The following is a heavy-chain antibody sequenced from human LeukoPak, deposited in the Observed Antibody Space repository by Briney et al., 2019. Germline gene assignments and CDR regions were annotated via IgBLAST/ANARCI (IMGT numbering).Heavy chain of an antibody. D-gene: IGHD3-10*01. CDR3: AKVIRGGYGMDV. CDR2: ISDSSSLT. Sequence: GGSLRLSCAASGFTFSSFGMNWVRQAPGKGLEWVSYISDSSSLTDYADSVKGRFTISRDNAQNSLSLQLNCLRDEDTAVYFCAKVIRGGYGMDVWGQGTTVTVSS. CDR1: GFTFSSFG. V-gene: IGHV3-48*02. J-gene: IGHJ6*02.